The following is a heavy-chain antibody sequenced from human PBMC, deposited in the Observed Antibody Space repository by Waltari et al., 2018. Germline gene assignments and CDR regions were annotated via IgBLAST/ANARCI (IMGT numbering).Heavy chain of an antibody. CDR3: ARDHPLYYDFWSGYFDY. CDR1: GGSISSYY. Sequence: QVQLQESGPGLVKPSETLSLPCTVSGGSISSYYWTWIRQPAGKGLEWIGRIYTSGSTNYNPSFKSRVTISVDESKNQFSLKLTSVTAADTAVYYCARDHPLYYDFWSGYFDYWGQGTLVIVSS. CDR2: IYTSGST. V-gene: IGHV4-4*07. J-gene: IGHJ4*02. D-gene: IGHD3-3*01.